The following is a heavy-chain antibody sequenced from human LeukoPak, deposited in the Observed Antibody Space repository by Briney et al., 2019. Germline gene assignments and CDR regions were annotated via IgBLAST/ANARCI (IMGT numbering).Heavy chain of an antibody. D-gene: IGHD1-1*01. CDR2: IRYDGSNK. CDR3: ARGPYKYVISANPDY. V-gene: IGHV3-30*02. CDR1: GFTVSSNY. Sequence: PGGSLRLSCAASGFTVSSNYMSWVRQAPGKGLEWVAFIRYDGSNKYYADSVKGRFTISRDNSKNTLYLQMNSLRAEDTAVYYCARGPYKYVISANPDYWGQGTLVTVSS. J-gene: IGHJ4*02.